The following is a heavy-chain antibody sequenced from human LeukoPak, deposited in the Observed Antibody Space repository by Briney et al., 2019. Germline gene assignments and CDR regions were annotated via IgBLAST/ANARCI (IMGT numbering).Heavy chain of an antibody. CDR3: ATASRTYTSAY. CDR2: IWYDGSNK. Sequence: GGSLRLSCAASGFTFRSYGMNWVRQAPGKGLEWVAVIWYDGSNKYYADSVKGRFTISRDNSKNTLYLQVNSLRAEDTAVYYCATASRTYTSAYWGQGTLVTVSS. V-gene: IGHV3-33*01. J-gene: IGHJ4*02. D-gene: IGHD2-2*01. CDR1: GFTFRSYG.